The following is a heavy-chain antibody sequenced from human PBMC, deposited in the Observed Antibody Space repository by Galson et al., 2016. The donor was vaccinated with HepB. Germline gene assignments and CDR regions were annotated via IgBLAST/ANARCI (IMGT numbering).Heavy chain of an antibody. J-gene: IGHJ4*02. Sequence: SLRLSCAASGFPFSDNWMSWVRQAPGKGLEWVSGISDNGGSTFYADSVKGRFTISRDNSKNTVYLQMNSLRAEDTAKYYCANPGTYLLYWGQGTLVTVSS. V-gene: IGHV3-23*01. CDR3: ANPGTYLLY. CDR2: ISDNGGST. CDR1: GFPFSDNW. D-gene: IGHD2-21*01.